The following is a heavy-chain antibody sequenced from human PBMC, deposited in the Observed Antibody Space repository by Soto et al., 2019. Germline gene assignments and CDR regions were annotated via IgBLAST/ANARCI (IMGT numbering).Heavy chain of an antibody. CDR1: GFTFSSYG. D-gene: IGHD3-10*01. V-gene: IGHV3-30*18. J-gene: IGHJ4*02. CDR3: AKDSIYGSGTCDY. Sequence: QVQLVESGGGVVQPGRSLRLSCAASGFTFSSYGMHWVRQAPGKGLEWVAVISYDGSNKYYADSVKGRFTISRDNSKNTLYLQMNSLRAEDTAVYYCAKDSIYGSGTCDYWGQGTLVTVSS. CDR2: ISYDGSNK.